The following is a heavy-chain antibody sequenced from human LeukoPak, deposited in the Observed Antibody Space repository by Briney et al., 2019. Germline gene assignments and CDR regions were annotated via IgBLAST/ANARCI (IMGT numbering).Heavy chain of an antibody. CDR3: ARTKVLWFGEFLASPYYMDV. CDR2: IYYSGST. J-gene: IGHJ6*03. CDR1: GGSISSSTFY. Sequence: PSETLSLTCTVSGGSISSSTFYWGWIRQPPGKGLEWIGSIYYSGSTYYNPSLKSRVTISVDTSKNQVSLKLSSVTAADTGVYFCARTKVLWFGEFLASPYYMDVWGKGTTVIVSS. D-gene: IGHD3-10*01. V-gene: IGHV4-39*07.